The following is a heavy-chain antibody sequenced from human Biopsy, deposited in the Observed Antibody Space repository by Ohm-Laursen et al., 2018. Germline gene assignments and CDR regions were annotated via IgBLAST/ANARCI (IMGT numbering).Heavy chain of an antibody. Sequence: ASVKVSCKASGNTFATYHIHWVRQAPGQGLEWMEVISPSGATTSFSQKFQGRITMTRDTSTGTVYMDLNSLGSEDTAVYYCARAGVGSDGTDSYYYGMDVWGPGTTVTVSS. V-gene: IGHV1-46*01. J-gene: IGHJ6*02. CDR3: ARAGVGSDGTDSYYYGMDV. CDR1: GNTFATYH. D-gene: IGHD5-24*01. CDR2: ISPSGATT.